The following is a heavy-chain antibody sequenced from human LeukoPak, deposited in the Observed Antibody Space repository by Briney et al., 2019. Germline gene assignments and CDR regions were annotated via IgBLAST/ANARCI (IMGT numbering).Heavy chain of an antibody. D-gene: IGHD2-15*01. Sequence: PGGSLRLSCAASGFSFSSYWMSWVRQAPANGREWVANINQDGSEKYYVDSVKGRFTISRDNAKNSLYLQMNSLRVEDTAVYYCARGSGSFDPWGQGTLVTVSS. CDR3: ARGSGSFDP. CDR1: GFSFSSYW. J-gene: IGHJ5*02. V-gene: IGHV3-7*01. CDR2: INQDGSEK.